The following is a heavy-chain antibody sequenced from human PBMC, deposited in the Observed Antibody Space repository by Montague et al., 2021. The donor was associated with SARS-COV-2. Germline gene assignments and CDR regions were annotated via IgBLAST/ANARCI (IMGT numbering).Heavy chain of an antibody. J-gene: IGHJ4*02. CDR3: ARREYSYGWGD. CDR1: GGPISGSSDY. CDR2: VDYSGNT. D-gene: IGHD5-18*01. V-gene: IGHV4-39*01. Sequence: SETLSLTCTVTGGPISGSSDYWGWIRQSPGKGLEWIANVDYSGNTYYSPSLKSRLTLSVDTSKNQFSLKLNSVTATDTALYYCARREYSYGWGDWGQGTLVTVSS.